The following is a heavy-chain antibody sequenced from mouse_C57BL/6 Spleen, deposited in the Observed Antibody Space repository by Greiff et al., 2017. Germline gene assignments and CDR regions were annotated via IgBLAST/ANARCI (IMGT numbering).Heavy chain of an antibody. D-gene: IGHD4-1*01. V-gene: IGHV1-82*01. J-gene: IGHJ2*01. CDR1: GYAFSSSW. Sequence: QVQLQQSGPELVKPGASVKISCTASGYAFSSSWMNWVKQRPGKGLEWIGRIYPGAGDTNYNGKFKDQATLTADKSSSTAYMQLSSLTSEDSAVYCCARSLGWDGDYWGQGTTLTVSS. CDR3: ARSLGWDGDY. CDR2: IYPGAGDT.